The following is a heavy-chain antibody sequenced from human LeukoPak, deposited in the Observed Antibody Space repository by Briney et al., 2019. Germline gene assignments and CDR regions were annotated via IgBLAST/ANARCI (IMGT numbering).Heavy chain of an antibody. CDR3: AKSTRAVMAMMDV. CDR2: IRSQIYGGTP. D-gene: IGHD3-16*01. CDR1: GFTFGDYA. J-gene: IGHJ6*04. V-gene: IGHV3-49*04. Sequence: GGSLRLSCTASGFTFGDYAMTWVRQAPGKGLEWVGFIRSQIYGGTPEYAASVKGRFTISRDDSEAVAYLQMNSLRAEDTAVYFCAKSTRAVMAMMDVWGKGTTVTVSS.